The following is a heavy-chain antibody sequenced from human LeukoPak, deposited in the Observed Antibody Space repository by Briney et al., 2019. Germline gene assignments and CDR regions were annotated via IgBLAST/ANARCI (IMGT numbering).Heavy chain of an antibody. D-gene: IGHD3-10*01. J-gene: IGHJ4*02. Sequence: GEFLKISCKGSGYSFTSSWIGWVRQMPGKGLEWMGIVYPGDSDTRYSPSFQGQVTISADKSISTAYLQWSSLKASDTAMYYCARRGYYGSGSATFDYWGQGTLVTVSS. V-gene: IGHV5-51*01. CDR3: ARRGYYGSGSATFDY. CDR2: VYPGDSDT. CDR1: GYSFTSSW.